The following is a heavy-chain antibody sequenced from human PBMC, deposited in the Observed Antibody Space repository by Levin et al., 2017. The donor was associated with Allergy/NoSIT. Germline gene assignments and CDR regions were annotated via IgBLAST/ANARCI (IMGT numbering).Heavy chain of an antibody. Sequence: SGPTLVKPTQTLTLTCTFSGFSLSTSGVGVGWIRQPPGKALEWLALIYWDDDKRYSPSLKSRLTITKDTSKNQVVLTMTNMDPVDTATYYCAHRRDVVEEQWLVQGAFDYWGQGTLVTVSS. J-gene: IGHJ4*02. CDR3: AHRRDVVEEQWLVQGAFDY. CDR2: IYWDDDK. V-gene: IGHV2-5*02. D-gene: IGHD6-19*01. CDR1: GFSLSTSGVG.